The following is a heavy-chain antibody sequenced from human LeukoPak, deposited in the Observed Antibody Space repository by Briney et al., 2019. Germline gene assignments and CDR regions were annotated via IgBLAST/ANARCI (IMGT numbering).Heavy chain of an antibody. CDR2: INHSGST. CDR1: GGSFSGYY. Sequence: SETLSLTCAVYGGSFSGYYWSWIRQPPGKGLEWIGEINHSGSTNYNPSLKSRVTISVDTSKNQFSLKLSSVTAADTAVYYCARQTGTLSAFDIWGQGTMVTVSS. V-gene: IGHV4-34*01. J-gene: IGHJ3*02. D-gene: IGHD1-1*01. CDR3: ARQTGTLSAFDI.